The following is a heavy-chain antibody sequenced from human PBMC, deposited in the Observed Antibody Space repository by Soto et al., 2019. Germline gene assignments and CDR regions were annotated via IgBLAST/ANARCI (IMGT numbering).Heavy chain of an antibody. J-gene: IGHJ4*02. CDR2: IYYSGST. CDR3: ARTKYDSSGYYYRALYYFDY. V-gene: IGHV4-31*03. Sequence: LTCTVSGRSISSGGYYWSWIRQHPGKGLEWIGYIYYSGSTYYNPSPKSRVTISVDTSKNQFSLKLSSVTAADTAVYYCARTKYDSSGYYYRALYYFDYWGQGTLVTVSS. D-gene: IGHD3-22*01. CDR1: GRSISSGGYY.